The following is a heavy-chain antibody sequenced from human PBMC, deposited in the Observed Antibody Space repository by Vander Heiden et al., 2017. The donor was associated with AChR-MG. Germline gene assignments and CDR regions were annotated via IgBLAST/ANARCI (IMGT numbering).Heavy chain of an antibody. V-gene: IGHV3-23*01. CDR3: AKDHDYGDYVGAFDI. Sequence: EVQLLESGGGLVQPGGSLRLSCAASGFTFRSYAMSWVRQAPGKGLEWVSSISGSGGSTYYADSVKGRFTISRDNSKNTLYLQMNSLRAEDTAVYYCAKDHDYGDYVGAFDIWGQGTMVTVSS. D-gene: IGHD4-17*01. CDR1: GFTFRSYA. CDR2: ISGSGGST. J-gene: IGHJ3*02.